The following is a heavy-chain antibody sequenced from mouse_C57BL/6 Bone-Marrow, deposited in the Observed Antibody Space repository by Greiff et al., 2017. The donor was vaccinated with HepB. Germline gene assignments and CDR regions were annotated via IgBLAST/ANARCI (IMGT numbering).Heavy chain of an antibody. CDR2: IYPRSGNT. D-gene: IGHD1-1*01. CDR3: ARFPSLLLQV. J-gene: IGHJ1*03. Sequence: VQRVESGAELARPGASVKLSCKASGYTFTSYGISWVKQRTGQGLEWIGEIYPRSGNTYYNEKFKGKATLTADKSSSTAYMELRSLTSEDSAVYFCARFPSLLLQVWGTGTTVTVSS. V-gene: IGHV1-81*01. CDR1: GYTFTSYG.